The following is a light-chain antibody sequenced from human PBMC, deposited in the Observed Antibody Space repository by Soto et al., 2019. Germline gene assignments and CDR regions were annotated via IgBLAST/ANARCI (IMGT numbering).Light chain of an antibody. Sequence: VMTQSPATLCASVGERVTISCRASQSVSSNLAWYQQKPGQAPRLLIYGASTRATGIPARFSGSGSGTDFTLTISRLEPEDFAVYYCQQYGSFLTFGQGTRLEIK. CDR3: QQYGSFLT. CDR2: GAS. CDR1: QSVSSN. V-gene: IGKV3-15*01. J-gene: IGKJ5*01.